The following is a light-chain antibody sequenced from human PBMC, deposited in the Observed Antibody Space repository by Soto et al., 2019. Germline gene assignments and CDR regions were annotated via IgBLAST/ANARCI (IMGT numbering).Light chain of an antibody. J-gene: IGKJ5*01. V-gene: IGKV3-11*01. CDR1: QSFRGL. CDR3: QQRHMWPIT. Sequence: EVVLTQSPVTLSLSPGERVALSCRAIQSFRGLLAWYQQKPGQAPRLLIDDAYNRATGIPPRFSGSGSGTDFTLTSSSLEPEDSAVYYCQQRHMWPITFGQGTRLEIK. CDR2: DAY.